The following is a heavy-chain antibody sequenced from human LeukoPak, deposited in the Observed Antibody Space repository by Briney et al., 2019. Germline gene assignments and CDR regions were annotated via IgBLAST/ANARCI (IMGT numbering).Heavy chain of an antibody. CDR1: GFTFSSYW. J-gene: IGHJ3*01. CDR2: ISGDGSGT. CDR3: ATLGRGATWAFDV. D-gene: IGHD1-26*01. Sequence: GGSLRLSCAASGFTFSSYWMHWVRQAPGKGVVWVSRISGDGSGTSYADSVKGRFTISRDNAKNTLNLQMNSLRDEDTAVYYCATLGRGATWAFDVWGQGTLVTVSS. V-gene: IGHV3-74*01.